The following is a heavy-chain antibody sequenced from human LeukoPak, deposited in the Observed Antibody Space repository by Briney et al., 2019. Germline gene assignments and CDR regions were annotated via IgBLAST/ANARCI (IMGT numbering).Heavy chain of an antibody. D-gene: IGHD3-10*01. J-gene: IGHJ5*02. CDR1: GYTFTGYY. Sequence: ASVKVSCKASGYTFTGYYMHWVRQAPGQGLEWMGWINPHSGGTNYAQKFQGRVTMTRDTSISTAYMELSRLRSDDTAVYYCARVAWPYYYGSGSYKDWFDPWGQGTLVTVSS. CDR3: ARVAWPYYYGSGSYKDWFDP. V-gene: IGHV1-2*02. CDR2: INPHSGGT.